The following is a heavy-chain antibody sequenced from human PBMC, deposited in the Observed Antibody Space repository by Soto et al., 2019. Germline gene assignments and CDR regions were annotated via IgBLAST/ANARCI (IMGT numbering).Heavy chain of an antibody. Sequence: LRLSCAASGFTFSSYWMSWVRQAPGKGLEWVANIKQDGSEKYYVDSVKGRFTISRDNAKNSLYLQMNSLRAEDTAVYYCARDCGGLRGLAYCGGVPYGMDVWGQGTTVTVSS. D-gene: IGHD2-21*01. V-gene: IGHV3-7*01. CDR2: IKQDGSEK. CDR3: ARDCGGLRGLAYCGGVPYGMDV. J-gene: IGHJ6*02. CDR1: GFTFSSYW.